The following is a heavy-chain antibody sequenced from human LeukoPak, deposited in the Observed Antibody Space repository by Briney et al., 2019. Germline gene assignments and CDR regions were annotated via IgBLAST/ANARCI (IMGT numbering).Heavy chain of an antibody. CDR2: IYYSGST. D-gene: IGHD2-2*01. CDR3: ARATGYCSSTSCYRRWGLFDY. CDR1: GGSISSYY. V-gene: IGHV4-59*01. Sequence: SETLSPTCTVSGGSISSYYWSWIRQPPGKGLEWIGYIYYSGSTNYNPSPKSRVTISVDTSKNQFSLKLSSVTAADTAVYYCARATGYCSSTSCYRRWGLFDYWGQGTLVTVSS. J-gene: IGHJ4*02.